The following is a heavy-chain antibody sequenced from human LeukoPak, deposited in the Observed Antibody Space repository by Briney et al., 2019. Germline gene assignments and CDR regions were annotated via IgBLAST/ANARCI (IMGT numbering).Heavy chain of an antibody. V-gene: IGHV1-2*04. CDR3: ARDRAGTTSSFDY. Sequence: GASVKVSCKASGYTFTSYYIQWVRQAPGQGLEWMGWINPNSGGTNYVQKFQGWVTMTRDTSISTAYMELNSLRSDDTAVYYCARDRAGTTSSFDYWGQGTLVTVSS. CDR2: INPNSGGT. J-gene: IGHJ4*02. D-gene: IGHD1-1*01. CDR1: GYTFTSYY.